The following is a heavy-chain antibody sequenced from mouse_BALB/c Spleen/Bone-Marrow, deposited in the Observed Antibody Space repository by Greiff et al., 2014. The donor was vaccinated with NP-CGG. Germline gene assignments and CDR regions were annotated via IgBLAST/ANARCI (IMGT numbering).Heavy chain of an antibody. CDR3: NAWSYYGGMGY. J-gene: IGHJ4*01. Sequence: EVKVVESGAELVRSGASVKLSCTASGFNIKDYYMHWVKQRPEQGLEWIGWIDPENGDTEYAPKFQGKATMTADTSSNTAYLQLSSLTSEDTAVYYCNAWSYYGGMGYWGQGTSVTVSS. CDR2: IDPENGDT. CDR1: GFNIKDYY. V-gene: IGHV14-4*02. D-gene: IGHD1-2*01.